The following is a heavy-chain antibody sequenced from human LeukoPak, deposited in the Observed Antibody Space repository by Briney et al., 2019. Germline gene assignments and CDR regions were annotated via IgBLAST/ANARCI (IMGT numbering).Heavy chain of an antibody. V-gene: IGHV3-15*01. CDR2: IKSKTDGGTT. D-gene: IGHD2-8*01. Sequence: GGSLRLSCGASGFTFSNAWMSWVRQAPGKGLEWVGRIKSKTDGGTTDYAAPVKGRFTISRDDSKNTLFLQMNSLKTEDTAVYYCTTYSMVYAINYWGQGTLVTVSS. CDR1: GFTFSNAW. CDR3: TTYSMVYAINY. J-gene: IGHJ4*02.